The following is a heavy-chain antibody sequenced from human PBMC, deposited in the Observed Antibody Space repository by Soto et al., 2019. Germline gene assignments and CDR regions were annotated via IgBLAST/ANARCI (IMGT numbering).Heavy chain of an antibody. Sequence: QVQLVQSGAEEKKPGASVKVSGKASGYTFTSYAMHWVRQAPGQRLEWMGWINAGNGNTKYSQKFQGRVTITRDTPASTAYMELSSLRTEDTAVYYCARGDDFWGGMDVWGQGTTVPLSS. D-gene: IGHD3-3*01. CDR1: GYTFTSYA. CDR2: INAGNGNT. J-gene: IGHJ6*02. CDR3: ARGDDFWGGMDV. V-gene: IGHV1-3*05.